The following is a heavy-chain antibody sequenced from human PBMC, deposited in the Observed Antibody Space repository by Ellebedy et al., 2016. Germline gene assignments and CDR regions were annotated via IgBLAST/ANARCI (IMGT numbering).Heavy chain of an antibody. J-gene: IGHJ3*01. D-gene: IGHD6-19*01. V-gene: IGHV4-38-2*01. CDR1: GYSIRSGYY. CDR3: AKWNGGWYAFEV. CDR2: MHQNGIT. Sequence: GSLRLSCSVSGYSIRSGYYWGWIRQPPGKGLEWIGSMHQNGITYYNPSLNSRVAISIDTSKNQFSLRLTSVTAADTAVYYCAKWNGGWYAFEVWGQGTMVTVSS.